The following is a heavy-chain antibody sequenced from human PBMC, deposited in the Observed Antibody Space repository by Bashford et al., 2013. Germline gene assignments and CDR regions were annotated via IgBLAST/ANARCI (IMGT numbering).Heavy chain of an antibody. J-gene: IGHJ4*02. D-gene: IGHD1-26*01. CDR3: AKDLLPPDYYFDS. V-gene: IGHV3-33*06. CDR2: IWYDGNTK. Sequence: VRQAPGKGLEWVAIIWYDGNTKFYADSVKGRFTISRDNSKNTLSLQMNGLREEDTAVYFCAKDLLPPDYYFDSWGQGTLVTVSS.